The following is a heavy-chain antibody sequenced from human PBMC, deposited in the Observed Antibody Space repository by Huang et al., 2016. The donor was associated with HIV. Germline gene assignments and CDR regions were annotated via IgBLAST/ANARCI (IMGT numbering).Heavy chain of an antibody. Sequence: QLQLQGSGPGLVKPSETLSLTCTVSGGSITSSSYYWGWIRQPPGKGPEWVGSIYYSGGTDYNPSLKSRVTVSVDTSKNQFSLKLSSVTAADTAVYYCARHFSYYDSSGYTPWDAFDIWGQGTMVTVSS. J-gene: IGHJ3*02. CDR1: GGSITSSSYY. CDR2: IYYSGGT. CDR3: ARHFSYYDSSGYTPWDAFDI. D-gene: IGHD3-22*01. V-gene: IGHV4-39*01.